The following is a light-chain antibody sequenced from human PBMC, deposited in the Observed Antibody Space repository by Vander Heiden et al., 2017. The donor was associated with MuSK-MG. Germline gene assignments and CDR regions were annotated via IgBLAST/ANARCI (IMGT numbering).Light chain of an antibody. Sequence: SYDLTQPPSVSVSPGQTATITCSGEKLGDRYAFWYQQRPGQSPVMLIYHDVKRPSGIPGRFSGSNSGNTATLTIDGTQPMDEADYYCQAWDNNAGVFGGGTKLTVL. CDR1: KLGDRY. CDR2: HDV. J-gene: IGLJ3*02. CDR3: QAWDNNAGV. V-gene: IGLV3-1*01.